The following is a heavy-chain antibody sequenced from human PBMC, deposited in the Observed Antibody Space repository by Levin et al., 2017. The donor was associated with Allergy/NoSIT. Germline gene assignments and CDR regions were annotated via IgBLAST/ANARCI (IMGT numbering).Heavy chain of an antibody. CDR1: GFPFSIYT. CDR2: ISSSGNYI. J-gene: IGHJ6*02. Sequence: GGSLRLSCVASGFPFSIYTINWVRQAPGKGLEWLSSISSSGNYIYYADSVKGRFTISRDSAKNSLFLELNSLRAEDTAVYYCARDERMLSDGQARRAGMDVWGQGTTVTVSS. V-gene: IGHV3-21*01. D-gene: IGHD2-15*01. CDR3: ARDERMLSDGQARRAGMDV.